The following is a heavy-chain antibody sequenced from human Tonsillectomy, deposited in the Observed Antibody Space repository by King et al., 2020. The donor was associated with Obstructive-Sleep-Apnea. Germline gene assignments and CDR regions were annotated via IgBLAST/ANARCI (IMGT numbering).Heavy chain of an antibody. Sequence: VQLVESGGGLVQPGGSLRLSCAASGFTFSSYAMSWVRQAPGKGLEWVSAISGSGGSTYYADSVKGRFTISRDMSKNTLYLQMNSLRAEDTAVYYCAKDKRQGGDLGIVFYYYGMDVWGQGTTVTVSS. D-gene: IGHD7-27*01. CDR1: GFTFSSYA. CDR2: ISGSGGST. V-gene: IGHV3-23*04. CDR3: AKDKRQGGDLGIVFYYYGMDV. J-gene: IGHJ6*02.